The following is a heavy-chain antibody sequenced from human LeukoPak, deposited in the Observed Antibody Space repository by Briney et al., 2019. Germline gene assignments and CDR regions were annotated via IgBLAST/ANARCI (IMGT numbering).Heavy chain of an antibody. D-gene: IGHD2-2*01. V-gene: IGHV4-59*12. J-gene: IGHJ4*02. Sequence: SETLSLTCTVSGGSISSYYWSWVRQPPGKGLEYIGHIYYTGITKYNPSLKSRVTISVDTSKNQFSLKLSSVTAADTAVYYCARGDPDIVVVPAGGYYFDYWGQGTLVTVSS. CDR2: IYYTGIT. CDR1: GGSISSYY. CDR3: ARGDPDIVVVPAGGYYFDY.